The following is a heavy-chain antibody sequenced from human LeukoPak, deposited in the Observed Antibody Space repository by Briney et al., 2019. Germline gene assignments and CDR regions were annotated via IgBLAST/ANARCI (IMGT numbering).Heavy chain of an antibody. CDR1: GFTFSNAW. D-gene: IGHD3-10*01. J-gene: IGHJ3*02. CDR3: TTGSSGTLAFDI. CDR2: IKSKTDGGTT. V-gene: IGHV3-15*01. Sequence: GGSLRLSCAASGFTFSNAWMSWVRQAPGKGLEWVGRIKSKTDGGTTDYAAPVKGRFTISRDDSKNTLYLQMNSLKTEDTAVYYCTTGSSGTLAFDIWGQGTMVTVSS.